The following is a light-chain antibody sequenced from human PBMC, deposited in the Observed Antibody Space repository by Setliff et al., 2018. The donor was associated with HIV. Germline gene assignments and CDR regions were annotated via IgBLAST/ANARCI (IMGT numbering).Light chain of an antibody. CDR1: SSDVGASKY. V-gene: IGLV2-14*01. CDR2: EVS. Sequence: QSALAQPASVSGSPGQSISISCTGTSSDVGASKYVSWYQLHPGTAPKLIIYEVSNRPSGISNRFSASKSGNTASLTISGLQTEDEADYYFYSYTTRSTYVFGTGTKV. J-gene: IGLJ1*01. CDR3: YSYTTRSTYV.